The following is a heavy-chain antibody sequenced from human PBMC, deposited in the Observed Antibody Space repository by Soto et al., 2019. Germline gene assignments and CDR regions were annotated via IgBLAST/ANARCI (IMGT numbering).Heavy chain of an antibody. Sequence: QVQLVQSGAEVKKPGSSVKVSCKASGGTFSSYAISWVRQAPGQGLEWMGGIIPIFGTANYAQKFQGRVTXXAXEXXSTAYMELSSLRSEDTAVYYCATRTISGTPYYFDYWGQGALVTVSS. J-gene: IGHJ4*02. CDR3: ATRTISGTPYYFDY. D-gene: IGHD1-1*01. V-gene: IGHV1-69*12. CDR1: GGTFSSYA. CDR2: IIPIFGTA.